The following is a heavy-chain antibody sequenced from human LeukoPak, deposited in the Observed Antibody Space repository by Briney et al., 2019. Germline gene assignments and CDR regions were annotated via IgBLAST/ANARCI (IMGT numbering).Heavy chain of an antibody. CDR1: GFTVSSNY. CDR2: IYSGGST. V-gene: IGHV3-53*01. CDR3: ARDLLGFFDY. Sequence: PGGSLRLSCAASGFTVSSNYMSWVRQAPGKGLEWVSVIYSGGSTYYADSVKGRFTISRDNSKNTLYLQVNSLRAEDTAVYYCARDLLGFFDYWGQGTLVTVSS. J-gene: IGHJ4*02.